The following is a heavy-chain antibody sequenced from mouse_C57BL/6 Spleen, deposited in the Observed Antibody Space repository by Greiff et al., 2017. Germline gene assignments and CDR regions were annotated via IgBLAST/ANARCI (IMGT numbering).Heavy chain of an antibody. CDR1: GFTFSSYA. V-gene: IGHV5-9-1*02. CDR2: ISSGGDYI. CDR3: TSLITTVVAQGYFDV. J-gene: IGHJ1*03. D-gene: IGHD1-1*01. Sequence: EVQVVESGEGLVKPGGSLKLSCAASGFTFSSYAMSWVRQTPEKRLEWVAYISSGGDYIYYADTVKGRFPISRDNARNTLYLQMSSLKSEDTAMYYCTSLITTVVAQGYFDVWGTGTTVTVSS.